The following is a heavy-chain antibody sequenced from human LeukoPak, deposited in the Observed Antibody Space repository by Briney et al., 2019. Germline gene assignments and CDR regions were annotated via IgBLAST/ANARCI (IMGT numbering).Heavy chain of an antibody. D-gene: IGHD2-2*01. CDR3: TTEWAHCSSTSCLDY. CDR1: GFTFGDYA. CDR2: IRSKAYGGTT. J-gene: IGHJ4*02. Sequence: TGGSLRLSCTASGFTFGDYAMSWVRQAPGKGLEWVGFIRSKAYGGTTEYAASVKGRFTISRDDSKSIAYLQMNSLKTEDTAVYYCTTEWAHCSSTSCLDYWGQGTLVTVSS. V-gene: IGHV3-49*04.